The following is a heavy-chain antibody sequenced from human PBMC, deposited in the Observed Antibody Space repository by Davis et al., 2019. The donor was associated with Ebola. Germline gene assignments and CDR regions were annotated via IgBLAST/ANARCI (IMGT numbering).Heavy chain of an antibody. CDR2: INQDGSED. Sequence: GESLKISCEASGFTFSSHWMSWVRQAPGKGLEWVANINQDGSEDYYVDSVKGRFTISRDNAKNSLYLQMNSLRGEDTAVYYCERVGYCSVNRCYWRAFDIWGQGTMVTVSS. CDR3: ERVGYCSVNRCYWRAFDI. D-gene: IGHD2-15*01. CDR1: GFTFSSHW. V-gene: IGHV3-7*01. J-gene: IGHJ3*02.